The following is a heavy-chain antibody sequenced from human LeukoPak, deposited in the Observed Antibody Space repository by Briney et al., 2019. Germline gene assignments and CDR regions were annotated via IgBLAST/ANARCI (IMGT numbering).Heavy chain of an antibody. CDR1: GFTVSNDW. Sequence: GETLRLSCVGSGFTVSNDWMSWVLQAPGKGLEWVGRIKSKTDGGTTDYAAPVKGRFTISRDDSEKTVYVQMNSLKTEDTAMYYCATDGWRVGATFDYWGQGTLVTVSS. V-gene: IGHV3-15*01. J-gene: IGHJ4*02. D-gene: IGHD1-26*01. CDR2: IKSKTDGGTT. CDR3: ATDGWRVGATFDY.